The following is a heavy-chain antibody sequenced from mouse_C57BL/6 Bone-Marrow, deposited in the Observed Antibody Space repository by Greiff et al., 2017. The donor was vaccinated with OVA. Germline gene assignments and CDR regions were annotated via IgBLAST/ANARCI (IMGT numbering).Heavy chain of an antibody. CDR1: GYTFTSYG. CDR3: ARWGFYDQFAY. D-gene: IGHD2-3*01. Sequence: VKLMESGAELARPGASVKLSCKASGYTFTSYGISWVKQRTGQGLEWIGEIYPRSGNTYYNEKFKGKATLTADKSSSTAYMELRSLTSEDSAVYFCARWGFYDQFAYWGQGTLVTVSA. V-gene: IGHV1-81*01. CDR2: IYPRSGNT. J-gene: IGHJ3*01.